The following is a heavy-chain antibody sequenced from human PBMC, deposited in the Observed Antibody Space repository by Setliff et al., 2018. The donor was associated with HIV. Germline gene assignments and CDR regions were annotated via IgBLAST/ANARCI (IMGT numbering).Heavy chain of an antibody. CDR1: GGSISSSSYY. J-gene: IGHJ4*02. V-gene: IGHV4-39*07. D-gene: IGHD4-4*01. CDR3: AREHDYSNYRRLDS. CDR2: IYYSGST. Sequence: SETLSLTCTVSGGSISSSSYYWGWIRQPPGKGLEWIGSIYYSGSTYYNPSLKSRVTISVDTSKNHFSLRLSSVTAADTAVYYCAREHDYSNYRRLDSWGQGILVTVSS.